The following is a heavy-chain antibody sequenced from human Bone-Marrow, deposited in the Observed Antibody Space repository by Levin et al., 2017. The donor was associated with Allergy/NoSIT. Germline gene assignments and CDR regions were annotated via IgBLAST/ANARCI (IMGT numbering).Heavy chain of an antibody. D-gene: IGHD1-20*01. Sequence: SVKVSCKASGGPFSNYAITWVRQAPGQGLEWMGGIIPLFHTTNYAQKFRDRVTITADESTSTAYMELSGLRSEDTAVYYCARGEIGISGTTRPFDHWGQGTLVTVSS. CDR3: ARGEIGISGTTRPFDH. J-gene: IGHJ4*02. CDR2: IIPLFHTT. CDR1: GGPFSNYA. V-gene: IGHV1-69*13.